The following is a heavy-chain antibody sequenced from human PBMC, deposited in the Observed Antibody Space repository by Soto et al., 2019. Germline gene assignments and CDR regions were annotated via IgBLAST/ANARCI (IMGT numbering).Heavy chain of an antibody. CDR2: MNPNSGNT. D-gene: IGHD3-3*01. J-gene: IGHJ6*03. Sequence: GASVKVSCKASGYTFTSYDINWVRQATGQGLEWMGWMNPNSGNTGYAQKFQGRVTMTRNTSISTAYMELSSLRSEDTAVYYCARAFAYYDFWSGYYNNYYYYMDVWGKGTTVTVSS. V-gene: IGHV1-8*01. CDR1: GYTFTSYD. CDR3: ARAFAYYDFWSGYYNNYYYYMDV.